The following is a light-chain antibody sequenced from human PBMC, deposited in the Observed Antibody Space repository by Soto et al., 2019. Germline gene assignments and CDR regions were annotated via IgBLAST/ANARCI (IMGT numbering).Light chain of an antibody. Sequence: QSVLTQPASVSGSPGQSITISCTGTSSDVGTYKYVSWYQQHPGKAPKLMIYEVSNRPSGVSNRFSGSKSGNTDSLTISGVQDEDEDDYYCNSYTSRSTPVFGGGTKLTVL. CDR3: NSYTSRSTPV. J-gene: IGLJ2*01. V-gene: IGLV2-14*01. CDR1: SSDVGTYKY. CDR2: EVS.